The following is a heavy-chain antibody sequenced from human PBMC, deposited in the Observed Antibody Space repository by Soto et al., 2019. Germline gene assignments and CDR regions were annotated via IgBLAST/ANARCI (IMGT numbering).Heavy chain of an antibody. J-gene: IGHJ3*01. Sequence: ITLKESGPALVKRTQTLPLTCTFSGFSLTTGGVGVGWIRQPPGKALEGLALIYWNDDERYSPSLRSRLTITKDTSKNQVVLTMTNMEAVDTATYYCAPSRRSSGDAFDFWGQGTMVTVSS. CDR1: GFSLTTGGVG. D-gene: IGHD6-6*01. V-gene: IGHV2-5*01. CDR2: IYWNDDE. CDR3: APSRRSSGDAFDF.